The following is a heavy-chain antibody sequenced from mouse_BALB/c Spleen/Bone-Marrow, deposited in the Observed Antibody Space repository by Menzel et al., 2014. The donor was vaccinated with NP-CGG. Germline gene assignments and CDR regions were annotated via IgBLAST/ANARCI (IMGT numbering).Heavy chain of an antibody. Sequence: EVQVVESGGGLVQPGGSLKLSCAASGFTFSNYGMSWARQTPDKRLELVATINSNGGITYYPDSVKGRFTISRDNAKNTLYLQMSSLKSEDTAMYYCAKNQEAFDYWGQGTTLTVSS. D-gene: IGHD3-2*02. J-gene: IGHJ2*01. CDR3: AKNQEAFDY. CDR1: GFTFSNYG. CDR2: INSNGGIT. V-gene: IGHV5-6-3*01.